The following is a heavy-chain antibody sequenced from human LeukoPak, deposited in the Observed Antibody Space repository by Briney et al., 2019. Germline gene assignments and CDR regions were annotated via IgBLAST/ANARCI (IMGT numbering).Heavy chain of an antibody. CDR3: ARGRTYYYDSSGPESGY. CDR1: GGSFSGYY. V-gene: IGHV4-34*01. D-gene: IGHD3-22*01. CDR2: INHSGST. J-gene: IGHJ4*02. Sequence: SETLSLTCAVYGGSFSGYYWSWIRQPPGKGLEWIGEINHSGSTNYNPSLKSRVTISVDTSKNQFSLKLSSVTAADTAVYYCARGRTYYYDSSGPESGYWGQGTLLTVSS.